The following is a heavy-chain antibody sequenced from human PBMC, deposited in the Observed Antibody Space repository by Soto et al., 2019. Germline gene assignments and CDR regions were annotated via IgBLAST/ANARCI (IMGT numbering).Heavy chain of an antibody. CDR3: ARRYGPGFAY. Sequence: SETLSLTCTVSGGSISSYSWSWIRQPPGKGLEWIGYIYYSGSTNYNPSLKSRVTISVDTSKNQFSLKLSSVTAADTAVYYCARRYGPGFAYWGQGTLVTVS. CDR1: GGSISSYS. D-gene: IGHD4-17*01. J-gene: IGHJ4*02. CDR2: IYYSGST. V-gene: IGHV4-59*08.